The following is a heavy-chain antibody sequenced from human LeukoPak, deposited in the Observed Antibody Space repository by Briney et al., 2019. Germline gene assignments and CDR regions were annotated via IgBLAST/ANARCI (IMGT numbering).Heavy chain of an antibody. J-gene: IGHJ4*02. CDR1: GGSISSSSYY. Sequence: PSETLSLTCTVSGGSISSSSYYWGWFRQPPGKGLEWIGEINHSGSTNYNPSLKSRVTISVDTSKNQFSLKLSSVTAADTAVYYCASLGYYGSGIPRYFDYWGQGTLVTVSS. V-gene: IGHV4-39*07. CDR2: INHSGST. D-gene: IGHD3-10*01. CDR3: ASLGYYGSGIPRYFDY.